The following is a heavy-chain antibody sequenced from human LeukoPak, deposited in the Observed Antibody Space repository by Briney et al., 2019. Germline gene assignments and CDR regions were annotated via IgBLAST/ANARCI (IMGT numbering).Heavy chain of an antibody. V-gene: IGHV3-43*01. CDR2: IYWAGGLT. CDR3: TKEEGGYGDSNWFDP. Sequence: GGSLTVSCVASRFTLDDYTMYWVRLPPREGLEWVCRIYWAGGLTYSAHSVNGRFTIYRDNRQNSLSVYMERLRTDDTALYFCTKEEGGYGDSNWFDPWGQGTLVTVSS. D-gene: IGHD4-17*01. J-gene: IGHJ5*02. CDR1: RFTLDDYT.